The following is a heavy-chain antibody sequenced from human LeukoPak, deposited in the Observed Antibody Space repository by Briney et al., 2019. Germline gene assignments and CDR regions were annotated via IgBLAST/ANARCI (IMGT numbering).Heavy chain of an antibody. CDR3: ATDRGGYGSGSYDY. D-gene: IGHD3-10*01. CDR2: ISGSGGST. J-gene: IGHJ4*02. Sequence: GGSLRLSCAASGFSFSSYSMSWVRQAPGKGLEWVSAISGSGGSTYYADSVKGRITISRDNSNNTLYLQMNSLRTEDTAVYYGATDRGGYGSGSYDYWGQGTLATVSS. V-gene: IGHV3-23*01. CDR1: GFSFSSYS.